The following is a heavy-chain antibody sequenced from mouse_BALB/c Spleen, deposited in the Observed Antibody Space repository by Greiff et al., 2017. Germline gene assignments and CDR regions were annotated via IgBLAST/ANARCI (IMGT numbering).Heavy chain of an antibody. CDR3: ARWGGNYFDY. CDR2: ISTYYGNT. Sequence: VQLQQSGPELVRPGVSVKISCKGSGYTFTDYAMHWVKQSHAKSLEWIGVISTYYGNTNYNQKFKGKATMTVDKSSSTAYMELARLTSEDSAIYYCARWGGNYFDYWGQGTTLTVSS. CDR1: GYTFTDYA. V-gene: IGHV1-67*01. J-gene: IGHJ2*01.